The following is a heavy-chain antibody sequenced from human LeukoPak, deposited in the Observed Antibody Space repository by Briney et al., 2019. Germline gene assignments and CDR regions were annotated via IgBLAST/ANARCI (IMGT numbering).Heavy chain of an antibody. CDR2: ISTSGTYI. Sequence: GGSQRLSCAACGFTFTRFNMNWVRQAPGRGLEVVSSISTSGTYIYYADSVKRRFTISRDNAKNSLYLQMNSLRAEDTAVYYCARPFYYDSNGGEGMDVWGQGTTVTVSS. CDR3: ARPFYYDSNGGEGMDV. D-gene: IGHD3-22*01. J-gene: IGHJ6*02. V-gene: IGHV3-21*06. CDR1: GFTFTRFN.